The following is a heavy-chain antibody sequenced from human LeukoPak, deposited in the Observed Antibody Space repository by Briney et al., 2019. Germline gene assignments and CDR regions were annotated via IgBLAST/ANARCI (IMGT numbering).Heavy chain of an antibody. CDR1: GGTFSSYA. CDR2: IIPIFGTA. D-gene: IGHD6-13*01. J-gene: IGHJ5*02. V-gene: IGHV1-69*06. Sequence: SVKVSCKASGGTFSSYAISWVRQAPGQGLEWMGGIIPIFGTANYAQKFQGRVTITADKSTSTAYMELSSLRSEGTAVYYCARVRTSSFRFDPWGQGTLVTVSS. CDR3: ARVRTSSFRFDP.